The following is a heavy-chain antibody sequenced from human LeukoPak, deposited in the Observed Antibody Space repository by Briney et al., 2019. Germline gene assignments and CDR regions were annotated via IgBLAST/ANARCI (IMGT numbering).Heavy chain of an antibody. CDR3: ARGRRY. CDR1: GGSFSGYY. Sequence: SETLSLTCAVYGGSFSGYYWSWIRQPPGKGPEWIGEINHSGSTNYNPSLKSRVTISVDTSKNQFSLKLSSVTAADTAVYYCARGRRYWGQGTLVTVSS. CDR2: INHSGST. J-gene: IGHJ4*02. V-gene: IGHV4-34*01.